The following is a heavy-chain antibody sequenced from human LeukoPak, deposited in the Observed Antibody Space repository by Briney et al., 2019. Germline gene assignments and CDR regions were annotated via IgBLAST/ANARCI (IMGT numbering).Heavy chain of an antibody. D-gene: IGHD3-10*01. CDR2: LSGSGGGT. Sequence: GGSLRLSCAVSGITLSNYGMRWVRQAPGKGLEWVAGLSGSGGGTNYVDSVQGRFTISRDNPKNTLYLQMNSLRAEDTAVYFCAKRGVVIRVFLVGFHKEAYYFDSWGEGALVTVSS. CDR1: GITLSNYG. V-gene: IGHV3-23*01. J-gene: IGHJ4*02. CDR3: AKRGVVIRVFLVGFHKEAYYFDS.